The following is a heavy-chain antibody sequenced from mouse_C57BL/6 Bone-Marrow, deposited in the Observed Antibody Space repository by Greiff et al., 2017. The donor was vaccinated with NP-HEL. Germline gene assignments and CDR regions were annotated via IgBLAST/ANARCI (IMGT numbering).Heavy chain of an antibody. J-gene: IGHJ4*01. CDR2: IWGDGST. D-gene: IGHD1-1*01. CDR1: GFSLNSYG. V-gene: IGHV2-3*01. Sequence: VQGVESGPGLVAPSQSLSITCTVSGFSLNSYGVSWVRQPPGKGLEWLGVIWGDGSTNYHSALISRLSISKDNSKSQVFLKLNSLQTDDTATYYCAKPLITTVVASDYYAMDYWGQGASVTVSS. CDR3: AKPLITTVVASDYYAMDY.